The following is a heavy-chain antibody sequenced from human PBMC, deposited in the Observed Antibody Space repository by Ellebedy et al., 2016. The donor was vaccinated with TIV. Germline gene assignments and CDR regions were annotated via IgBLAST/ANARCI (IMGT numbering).Heavy chain of an antibody. D-gene: IGHD3-3*01. CDR2: LNDRGST. CDR1: GGSFSGNY. J-gene: IGHJ6*02. V-gene: IGHV4-34*01. CDR3: ARGALAILGVVTGYYGLDV. Sequence: MPGGSLRLSCAVYGGSFSGNYWSWIRQPPGKGLEWIGELNDRGSTNYNPSLKSRVTISVDTSKNQFPLKLTSVSAADTAVYYGARGALAILGVVTGYYGLDVWGQGTTVTVSS.